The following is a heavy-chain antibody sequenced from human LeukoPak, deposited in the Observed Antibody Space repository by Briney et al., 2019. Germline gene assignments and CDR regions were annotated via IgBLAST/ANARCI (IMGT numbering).Heavy chain of an antibody. V-gene: IGHV3-66*02. CDR2: MYSRGSS. J-gene: IGHJ4*02. CDR1: GFAVGNNY. CDR3: ARGQIVGVQGDF. D-gene: IGHD1-26*01. Sequence: GGSLRLSCTVSGFAVGNNYMSWVRQAPGKGLEWVALMYSRGSSHYADSVRGRFTISRDSSTNTVYLQMNSLTAEDTAVYYCARGQIVGVQGDFWGQGTLVTVSS.